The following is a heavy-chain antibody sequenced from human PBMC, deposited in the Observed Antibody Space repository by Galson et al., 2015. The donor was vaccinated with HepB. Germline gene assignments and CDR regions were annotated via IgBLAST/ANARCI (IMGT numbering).Heavy chain of an antibody. CDR2: IRSKANSYAT. J-gene: IGHJ6*03. CDR1: GFTFSGSA. D-gene: IGHD3-3*01. Sequence: SLRLSCAASGFTFSGSAMHWVRQASGKGLEWVGRIRSKANSYATAYAASVKGRFTISRDDSKNTAYLQMNSLKTEDTAVYYCTREGLRFPPRYYYYMDVWGKGTTVTVSS. V-gene: IGHV3-73*01. CDR3: TREGLRFPPRYYYYMDV.